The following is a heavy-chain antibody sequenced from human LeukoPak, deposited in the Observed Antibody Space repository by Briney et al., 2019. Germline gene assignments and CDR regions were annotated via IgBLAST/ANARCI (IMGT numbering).Heavy chain of an antibody. D-gene: IGHD3-3*01. CDR1: GGSISSGGYY. CDR3: ARVPDYDFWSGYPAELDV. J-gene: IGHJ6*04. V-gene: IGHV4-61*08. CDR2: IYYSGST. Sequence: SETLSLTCTVSGGSISSGGYYWSWIRQPPGKGLEWIGYIYYSGSTNYNPSLKSRVTISVDTSKNQFSLKLSSVTAADTAVYYCARVPDYDFWSGYPAELDVWGKGTTVTVSS.